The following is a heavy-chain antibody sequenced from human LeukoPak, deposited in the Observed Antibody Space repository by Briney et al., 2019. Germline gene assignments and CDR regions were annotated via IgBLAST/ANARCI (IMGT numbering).Heavy chain of an antibody. V-gene: IGHV3-30*18. J-gene: IGHJ4*02. Sequence: GGSLRLTCAASGFTFSSYGMHRVRQAPGKGLDWVAVISNDGSKKYYADSVKGRFTISRDNSKNTLSLQVSSLRTEDTAVYYCAKDRYSYAFEYSDSWGQGTLVTVSS. CDR1: GFTFSSYG. CDR2: ISNDGSKK. D-gene: IGHD5-18*01. CDR3: AKDRYSYAFEYSDS.